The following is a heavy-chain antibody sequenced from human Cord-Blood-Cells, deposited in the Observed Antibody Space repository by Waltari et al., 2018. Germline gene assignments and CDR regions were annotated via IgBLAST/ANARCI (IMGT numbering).Heavy chain of an antibody. V-gene: IGHV4-34*01. CDR3: ARGRRDTIPFDY. CDR1: GGSFSGYY. CDR2: INHSGST. J-gene: IGHJ4*02. D-gene: IGHD3-3*01. Sequence: QVQLQQWGAGLLKPSETLSLTCAVYGGSFSGYYWSWIRQPPGKGLGWIGEINHSGSTNYNPALKSRVTISLDTSKNQFSLKLSSVTAADTAVYYCARGRRDTIPFDYWGQGTLVTVSS.